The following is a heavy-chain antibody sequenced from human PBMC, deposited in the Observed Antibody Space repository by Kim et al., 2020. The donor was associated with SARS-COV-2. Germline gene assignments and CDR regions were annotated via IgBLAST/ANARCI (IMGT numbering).Heavy chain of an antibody. D-gene: IGHD6-19*01. V-gene: IGHV3-30*18. CDR2: ISYDGSNK. CDR3: AKEEGSGYSSGWTYYYYGMDG. J-gene: IGHJ6*02. Sequence: GGSLRLSCAASGFTFSSYGMHWVRQAPGKGLEWVAVISYDGSNKYYADSVKGRFTISRDNSKNTLYLQMNSLSAEDTAVYYCAKEEGSGYSSGWTYYYYGMDGWGQGTTVTVSS. CDR1: GFTFSSYG.